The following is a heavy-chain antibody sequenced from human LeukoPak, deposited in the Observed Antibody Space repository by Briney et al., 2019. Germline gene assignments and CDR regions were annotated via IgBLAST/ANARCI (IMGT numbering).Heavy chain of an antibody. D-gene: IGHD2-15*01. CDR3: ARALTPGFCSGGTCSYFDF. CDR2: IYYSGST. CDR1: GDSIRTYY. J-gene: IGHJ4*02. Sequence: PSETLSLTCTVSGDSIRTYYWRWIRQPPGKGLEWIGSIYYSGSTNYNPSLKSRVTISVDPSKNQFSLKVSSVTAADTAVYYCARALTPGFCSGGTCSYFDFWGQGTLVTVSS. V-gene: IGHV4-59*01.